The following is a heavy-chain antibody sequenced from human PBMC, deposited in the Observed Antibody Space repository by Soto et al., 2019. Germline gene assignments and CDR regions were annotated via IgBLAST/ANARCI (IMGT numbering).Heavy chain of an antibody. CDR2: INHSGST. D-gene: IGHD2-2*01. CDR1: GGSFSGYY. Sequence: SETLSLTCAVYGGSFSGYYWSWIRQPPGKGLEWIGEINHSGSTNYNPSLKSRVTISVDTSKNQFSLKLSSVTAADTAVYYCARLLLGYCSSTSCYGDWFDPWGQGTLVT. J-gene: IGHJ5*02. V-gene: IGHV4-34*01. CDR3: ARLLLGYCSSTSCYGDWFDP.